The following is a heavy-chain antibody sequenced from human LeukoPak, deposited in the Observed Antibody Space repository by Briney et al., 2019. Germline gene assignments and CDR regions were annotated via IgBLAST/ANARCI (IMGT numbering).Heavy chain of an antibody. CDR1: GFTFSSYW. CDR3: ARDSSSYYFDY. V-gene: IGHV3-66*01. CDR2: IYTGGTT. J-gene: IGHJ4*02. Sequence: PGGSLRLSCPASGFTFSSYWMHWVRQAPGKGLEWVSIIYTGGTTHYADSLKDRFTISRDDSINTLYLQMNSLRAEDTAVYYCARDSSSYYFDYWGQGTLVTVSS. D-gene: IGHD6-6*01.